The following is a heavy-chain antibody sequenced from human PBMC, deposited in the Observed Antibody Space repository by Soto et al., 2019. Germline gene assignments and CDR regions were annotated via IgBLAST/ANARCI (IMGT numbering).Heavy chain of an antibody. Sequence: ASVKVSCKASGYTFTNYGISWVRQAPGQGLEWMGWINVYNGNTKYAQKVQGRVTMTTDTSTSTAYMELRSLGPDDTAVYYCARGVGSGSYYNQYNWFDPWGQGTLVTVS. D-gene: IGHD3-10*01. CDR3: ARGVGSGSYYNQYNWFDP. CDR2: INVYNGNT. V-gene: IGHV1-18*01. J-gene: IGHJ5*02. CDR1: GYTFTNYG.